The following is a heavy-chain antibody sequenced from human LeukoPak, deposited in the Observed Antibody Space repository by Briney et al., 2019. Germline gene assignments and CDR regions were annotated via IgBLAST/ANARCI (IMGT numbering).Heavy chain of an antibody. V-gene: IGHV4-61*02. Sequence: SETLSLTCTVSGGSISSGSYYWSWNRQPAGKGLEWIGRIYTSGSTNYNPSLKSRVTISVDTSKNQFSLKLSSVTAADTAVYYCARAWGPRSYEHPFDYWGQGTLVTVSS. CDR2: IYTSGST. J-gene: IGHJ4*02. D-gene: IGHD3-16*01. CDR1: GGSISSGSYY. CDR3: ARAWGPRSYEHPFDY.